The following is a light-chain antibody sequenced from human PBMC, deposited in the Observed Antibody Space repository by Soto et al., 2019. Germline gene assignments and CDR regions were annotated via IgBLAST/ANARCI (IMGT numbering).Light chain of an antibody. V-gene: IGLV1-40*01. CDR3: QSYDSSLSGWV. CDR2: GNS. Sequence: QSVLTQPPSVSGAPGQRVTISCTGSSSNIGAGYDVHWYQQLPGTAPKLLIYGNSNRPSGVPDRFSGSKSCTSASLAITGLKAEDEADYYCQSYDSSLSGWVFGGGTKLTVL. CDR1: SSNIGAGYD. J-gene: IGLJ3*02.